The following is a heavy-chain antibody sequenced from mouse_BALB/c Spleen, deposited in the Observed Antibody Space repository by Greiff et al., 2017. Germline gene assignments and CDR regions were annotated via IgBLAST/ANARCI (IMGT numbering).Heavy chain of an antibody. V-gene: IGHV5-17*02. CDR2: ISSGSSTI. D-gene: IGHD2-4*01. Sequence: DVQLVESGGGLVQPGGSRKLSCAASGFTFSSFGMHWVRQAPEKGLEWVAYISSGSSTIYYADTVKGRFTISRDNPKNTLFLQMTSLRSEDTAMYYCARSDYDRTWFAYWGQGTLVTVSA. CDR3: ARSDYDRTWFAY. J-gene: IGHJ3*01. CDR1: GFTFSSFG.